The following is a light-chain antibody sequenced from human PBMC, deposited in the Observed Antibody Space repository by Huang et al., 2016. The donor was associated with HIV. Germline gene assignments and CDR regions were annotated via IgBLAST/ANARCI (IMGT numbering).Light chain of an antibody. CDR2: DAS. J-gene: IGKJ4*01. V-gene: IGKV3-11*01. CDR1: QTVSSY. Sequence: EIVLTRSPATLSLSPGERATLSCRASQTVSSYLAWYQQKPGQAPRLLIYDASNRATCIPARFSGSGSGTDFTLTISSLEPEDFAVYYCQLRSTWPGDTFGGGTKVEIK. CDR3: QLRSTWPGDT.